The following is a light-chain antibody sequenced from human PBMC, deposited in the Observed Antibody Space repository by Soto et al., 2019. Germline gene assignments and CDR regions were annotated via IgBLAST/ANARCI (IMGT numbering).Light chain of an antibody. V-gene: IGKV3-20*01. J-gene: IGKJ2*01. CDR3: QQYGTSPYT. CDR2: GAS. CDR1: QSVSSDY. Sequence: EIMLTQSPGTLSLSPGERATLSCRASQSVSSDYLAWYQQKPGQAPRLLIFGASSRATGIPDRFSGSGSGTAFTLTISRLEPEDFAVYYCQQYGTSPYTFGQGTKLEIQ.